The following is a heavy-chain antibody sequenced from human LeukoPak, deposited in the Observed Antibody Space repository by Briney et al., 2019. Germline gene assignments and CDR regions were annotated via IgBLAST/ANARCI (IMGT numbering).Heavy chain of an antibody. CDR3: ARDTYYYDSSGYYSGDTYYGMDV. J-gene: IGHJ6*02. Sequence: GASVKVSCKASGYTFTSYYMHWLRQAPGQGLEWMGWMSPNSGNTGYAQKFQGRVTMTRNTSISTAYMELSSLRSEDTAVYYCARDTYYYDSSGYYSGDTYYGMDVWGQGTTVTVSS. V-gene: IGHV1-8*02. D-gene: IGHD3-22*01. CDR1: GYTFTSYY. CDR2: MSPNSGNT.